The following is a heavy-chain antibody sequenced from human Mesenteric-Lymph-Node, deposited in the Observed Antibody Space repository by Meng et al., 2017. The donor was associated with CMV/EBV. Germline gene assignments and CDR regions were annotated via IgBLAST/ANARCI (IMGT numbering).Heavy chain of an antibody. CDR3: ARAMVSNYDFWGGYGGADV. V-gene: IGHV4-39*07. CDR1: GGSISSSSYY. D-gene: IGHD3-3*01. J-gene: IGHJ6*02. Sequence: SETLSLTCTVAGGSISSSSYYWSWIRQPPGKGLEWIGSIYHSGGTYYNPSLKSRLTIAVDTSKNQFSLKLSSVTAADTAVYYCARAMVSNYDFWGGYGGADVWGQGTTVTVSS. CDR2: IYHSGGT.